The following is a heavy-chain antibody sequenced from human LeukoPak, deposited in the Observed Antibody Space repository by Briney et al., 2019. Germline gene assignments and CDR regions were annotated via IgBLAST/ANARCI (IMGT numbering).Heavy chain of an antibody. CDR1: GYTFTGYY. Sequence: ASVKVSCKASGYTFTGYYMHWVRQAPGQGLEWMGWINPNSGGTNYAQKFQGRVTMTRDTSISTAYMELSRLRSDDTAVYYCARDDSSSWYANYYYYMDVWGKGTTVTISS. V-gene: IGHV1-2*02. CDR2: INPNSGGT. CDR3: ARDDSSSWYANYYYYMDV. D-gene: IGHD6-13*01. J-gene: IGHJ6*03.